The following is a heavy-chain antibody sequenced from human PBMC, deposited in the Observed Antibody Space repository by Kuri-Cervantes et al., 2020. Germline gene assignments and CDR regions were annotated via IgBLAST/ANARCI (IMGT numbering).Heavy chain of an antibody. CDR2: IRSKAYGGTT. CDR3: TRDLARYDYVWGSYLN. CDR1: GFTFGDYA. Sequence: GESLKISCTASGFTFGDYAMSWVRQAPGKGLEWVGFIRSKAYGGTTEYAASVKGRFTISRDDSKSIAYLQMNSLKTEDTAVYYCTRDLARYDYVWGSYLNWGQGTLVTVSS. J-gene: IGHJ4*02. D-gene: IGHD3-16*02. V-gene: IGHV3-49*04.